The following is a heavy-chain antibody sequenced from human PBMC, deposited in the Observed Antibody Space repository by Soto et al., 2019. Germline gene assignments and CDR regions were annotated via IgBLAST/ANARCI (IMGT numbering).Heavy chain of an antibody. CDR3: ARVGSVYRSSPD. Sequence: QVQLQESGPGLVKPSGTLSLTCAVSGGSISSNNWWSWVRQPPGKGLEWIGEIYHGGSTYYNPSLMSRVTISIDKSKNQFSLNLSSVTAADTAVYYCARVGSVYRSSPDWGQGTLVIVSS. CDR1: GGSISSNNW. J-gene: IGHJ4*02. CDR2: IYHGGST. D-gene: IGHD6-13*01. V-gene: IGHV4-4*02.